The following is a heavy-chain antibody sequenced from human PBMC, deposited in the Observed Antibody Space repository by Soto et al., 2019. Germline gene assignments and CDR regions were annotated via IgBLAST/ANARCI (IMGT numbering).Heavy chain of an antibody. J-gene: IGHJ4*02. D-gene: IGHD2-2*01. CDR2: IYHSGAT. Sequence: QLQLQESGPGLVKPSDTLSLTCAVSGYSISTSNWWGWIRQPPGKGLEWIGYIYHSGATYYNPSLNSRVTVSVETSKNQVSLKLSSVTAVDTAVYYCARYFCTSTTCNGEFDYWGQGTLVTVSS. V-gene: IGHV4-28*01. CDR3: ARYFCTSTTCNGEFDY. CDR1: GYSISTSNW.